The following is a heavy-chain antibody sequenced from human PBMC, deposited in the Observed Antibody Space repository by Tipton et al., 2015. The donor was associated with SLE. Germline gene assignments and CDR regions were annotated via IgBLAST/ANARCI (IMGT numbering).Heavy chain of an antibody. J-gene: IGHJ4*02. CDR3: ARGWLTGDDDGTLDY. CDR2: IYYSGST. CDR1: GGSISSSSYY. V-gene: IGHV4-39*07. Sequence: LSYTVSGGSISSSSYYWGWIRQPPGKGLEWIGSIYYSGSTYYNPSLKSRVTISVDTSKNQFSLKLSSVTAADTAVYYCARGWLTGDDDGTLDYWGQGTLVTVSS. D-gene: IGHD7-27*01.